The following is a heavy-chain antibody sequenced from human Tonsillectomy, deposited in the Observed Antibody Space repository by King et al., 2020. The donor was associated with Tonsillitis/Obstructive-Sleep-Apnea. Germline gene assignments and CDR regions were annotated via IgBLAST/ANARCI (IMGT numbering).Heavy chain of an antibody. CDR3: ARDALVDTAMVTYYYYYMDV. CDR1: GFTFSSYE. V-gene: IGHV3-48*03. Sequence: VQLVQSGGGLVQPGGSLRLSCAASGFTFSSYEMNWVRQAPGKGMEWVSYISSSGSTIYYADSVKGRFTISRDNAKNSLYLQMNSLRAEDTAVYYCARDALVDTAMVTYYYYYMDVWGKGTTVTVSS. D-gene: IGHD5-18*01. CDR2: ISSSGSTI. J-gene: IGHJ6*03.